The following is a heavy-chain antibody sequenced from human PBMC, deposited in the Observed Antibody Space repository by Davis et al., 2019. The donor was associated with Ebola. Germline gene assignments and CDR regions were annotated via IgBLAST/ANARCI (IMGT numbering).Heavy chain of an antibody. CDR2: ISSGSFTI. J-gene: IGHJ4*02. D-gene: IGHD3-3*01. CDR3: ARWSILGQ. Sequence: GASLKISCAASGITFSRYSMNWVRQAPGKGLEWVAFISSGSFTIHSADSVKGRFTISRDNAKNSLFLQMNSLRDEDTAVYYCARWSILGQWGQGTLVTVSS. V-gene: IGHV3-48*02. CDR1: GITFSRYS.